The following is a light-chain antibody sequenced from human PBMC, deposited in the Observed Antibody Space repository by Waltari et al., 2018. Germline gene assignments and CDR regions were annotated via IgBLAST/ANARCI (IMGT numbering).Light chain of an antibody. V-gene: IGLV2-14*01. J-gene: IGLJ1*01. CDR3: TSYTSRHTLV. CDR2: DVN. CDR1: SLDVGGYDS. Sequence: QSALTQPASVSGSPGQSITISCTGSSLDVGGYDSVSWYRQHPGKAPKVVIFDVNNRPSGVSDRVSGSKSGNTASLTISGLQAEDEGDYYCTSYTSRHTLVFGGGTKVTVL.